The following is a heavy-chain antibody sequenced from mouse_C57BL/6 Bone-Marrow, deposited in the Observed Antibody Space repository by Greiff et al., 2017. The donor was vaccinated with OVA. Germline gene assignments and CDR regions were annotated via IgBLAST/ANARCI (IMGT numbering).Heavy chain of an antibody. V-gene: IGHV1-39*01. D-gene: IGHD1-1*01. J-gene: IGHJ1*03. Sequence: VQLQQSGPELVKPGASVKISCKASGYSFTDYNMNWVKQSNGKSLEWIGVINPNYGTTSYNQKFKGKATLTVDQSSSTAYIQLNSLTSEDSAVYYCARSIYYYGSSYPWWYFDVWGTGTTVTVSS. CDR1: GYSFTDYN. CDR2: INPNYGTT. CDR3: ARSIYYYGSSYPWWYFDV.